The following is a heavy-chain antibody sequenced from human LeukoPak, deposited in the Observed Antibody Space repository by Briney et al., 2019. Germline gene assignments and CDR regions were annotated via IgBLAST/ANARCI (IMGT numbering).Heavy chain of an antibody. CDR3: ARWGSGYDFGYLDY. Sequence: SXTLSLTCTVSGGSISSYYWSWIRQPPGKGLEWIGYIYYSGSTNYNPSLKSRVTISVDTSKNQFSLKLSSVTAADTAVYYCARWGSGYDFGYLDYWGQGTLVTVSS. CDR2: IYYSGST. V-gene: IGHV4-59*01. D-gene: IGHD5-12*01. CDR1: GGSISSYY. J-gene: IGHJ4*02.